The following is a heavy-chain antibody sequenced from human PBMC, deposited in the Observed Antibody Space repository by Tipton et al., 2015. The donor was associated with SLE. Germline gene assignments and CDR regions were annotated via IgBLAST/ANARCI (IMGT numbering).Heavy chain of an antibody. CDR1: GFTFSSYA. CDR2: IKSKTDGGTT. V-gene: IGHV3-15*01. Sequence: GSLRLSCAASGFTFSSYAMSWVRQAPGKGLEWVGRIKSKTDGGTTDYAAPVKGRFTISRDDSKNTLYLQMNSLKTEDTGLYSCATDNDVENDDHSMDVWGKGTTVTVSS. J-gene: IGHJ6*03. CDR3: ATDNDVENDDHSMDV. D-gene: IGHD1-1*01.